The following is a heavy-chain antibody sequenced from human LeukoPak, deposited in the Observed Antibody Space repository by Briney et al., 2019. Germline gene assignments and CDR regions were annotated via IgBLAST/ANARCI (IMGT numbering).Heavy chain of an antibody. Sequence: SVKVSCKASGITFSTSAIQWVRQARGQRLEWIGWVVVGSGKTKYAQKFQERVTITTDMSTSTVYMDLRALRYDDTAVYFCATQPPGYFPYMDVWGKGTTITVSS. CDR2: VVVGSGKT. CDR3: ATQPPGYFPYMDV. CDR1: GITFSTSA. D-gene: IGHD1-26*01. J-gene: IGHJ6*03. V-gene: IGHV1-58*02.